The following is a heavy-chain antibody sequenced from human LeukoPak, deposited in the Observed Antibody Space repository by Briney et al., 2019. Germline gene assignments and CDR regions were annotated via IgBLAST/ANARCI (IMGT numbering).Heavy chain of an antibody. D-gene: IGHD4-23*01. J-gene: IGHJ4*02. V-gene: IGHV3-7*01. CDR1: GFTFSSYW. CDR3: ARDRGYSTFDY. Sequence: GGSLRLSCAASGFTFSSYWMSWIRQAPGKGLEWVANIKEDGSEKNYVDSVKGRFTISRENAKNSLYLQMNSLRAEDTAVYYCARDRGYSTFDYWGQGTLVTVSS. CDR2: IKEDGSEK.